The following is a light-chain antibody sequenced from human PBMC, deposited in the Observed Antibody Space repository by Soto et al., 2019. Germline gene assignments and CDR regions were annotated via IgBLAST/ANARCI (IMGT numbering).Light chain of an antibody. V-gene: IGLV2-14*01. J-gene: IGLJ3*02. CDR1: SSDVGGYNY. Sequence: QSALTQPASVSGSPGQSITISCTGTSSDVGGYNYVSWYQQHPGKAPKLMIYEVSNRPSGVSNRFSVSKSGNTASLTISGLQAEDEADYSCSSYTSSSTWVFGGGTQLTVL. CDR3: SSYTSSSTWV. CDR2: EVS.